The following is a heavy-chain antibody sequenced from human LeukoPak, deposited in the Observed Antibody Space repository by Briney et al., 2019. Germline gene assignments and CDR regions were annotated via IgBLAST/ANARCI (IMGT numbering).Heavy chain of an antibody. CDR2: IRYDGSNK. CDR3: AKDSDPYGSGSLGY. D-gene: IGHD3-10*01. Sequence: PGGSLRLSCAVSGFTFSSYGMYWVRQAPGKGLEWVAFIRYDGSNKYYADSVKGRFTLSRDNSKNTLYLQMNSLRAEDTAVYYCAKDSDPYGSGSLGYWGQGILVAVSS. CDR1: GFTFSSYG. V-gene: IGHV3-30*02. J-gene: IGHJ4*02.